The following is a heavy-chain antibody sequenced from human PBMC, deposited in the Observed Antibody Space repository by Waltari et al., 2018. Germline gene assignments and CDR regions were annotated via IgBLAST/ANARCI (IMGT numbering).Heavy chain of an antibody. D-gene: IGHD6-6*01. Sequence: QVQLQESGPGLVKPSETLSLTCTVSGGSISSYYWSWIRQPPGKGLEWIGYIYYSGSTNYNPSLKSRVTISVDTSKNQFSLKLSSVTAADTAVYYCARPSSWGFDYWGQGTLVTVSS. CDR3: ARPSSWGFDY. CDR1: GGSISSYY. V-gene: IGHV4-59*08. J-gene: IGHJ4*02. CDR2: IYYSGST.